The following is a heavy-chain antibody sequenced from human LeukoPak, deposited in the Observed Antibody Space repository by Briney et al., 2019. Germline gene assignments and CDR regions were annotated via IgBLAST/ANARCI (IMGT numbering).Heavy chain of an antibody. Sequence: SVKVSCKASVGTFTSYAISWVRPAPGQGLEWMGGIIPIFGTANYAQKFQGRVTITTDESTSTAYMELSSLRSEDTAVYYCARETWIAPTDAFDIWGQGTMVTVSS. CDR3: ARETWIAPTDAFDI. V-gene: IGHV1-69*05. D-gene: IGHD5-12*01. CDR2: IIPIFGTA. CDR1: VGTFTSYA. J-gene: IGHJ3*02.